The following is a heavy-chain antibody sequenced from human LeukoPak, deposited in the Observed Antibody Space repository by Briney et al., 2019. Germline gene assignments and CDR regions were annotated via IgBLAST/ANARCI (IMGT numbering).Heavy chain of an antibody. Sequence: GGSLRLSCAASGFTVSSKYMSWVRQAPGKGLEWVSVIYSGGSTYYADSVKGRFTISRDNSKSTLYLQMNSLRAEDTAVYYCANLGLDSLDVWGQGTTVTVSS. CDR3: ANLGLDSLDV. CDR2: IYSGGST. J-gene: IGHJ6*02. V-gene: IGHV3-53*01. D-gene: IGHD3/OR15-3a*01. CDR1: GFTVSSKY.